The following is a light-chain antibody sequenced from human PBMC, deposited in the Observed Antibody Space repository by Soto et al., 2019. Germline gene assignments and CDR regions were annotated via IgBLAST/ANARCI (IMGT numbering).Light chain of an antibody. CDR2: GAS. CDR1: QSVKSSF. Sequence: EIVMTQSPATLSVSPGERATLSCRASQSVKSSFLAWYQQKPGQGPGLLIYGASTRATGIPDRFSGSGSGTDFTLTISRLEPEDSAVYYCQQYGSSPTWTFGQGTKVDIK. J-gene: IGKJ1*01. CDR3: QQYGSSPTWT. V-gene: IGKV3-20*01.